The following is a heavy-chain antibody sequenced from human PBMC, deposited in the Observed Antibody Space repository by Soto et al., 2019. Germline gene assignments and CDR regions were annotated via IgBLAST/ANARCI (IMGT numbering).Heavy chain of an antibody. J-gene: IGHJ4*02. CDR1: GFTFSNAW. V-gene: IGHV3-15*07. Sequence: EVQLVESGGGLVKPGGSLRLSCAASGFTFSNAWMNWVRQAPGKGLEWVGRIKSKTDGGTTDYAAPVKGRFTISRDDSKHTLYLERNSLKTVDTAVYYCTPDLPYGSGTYFDYWGQGTLVTVSS. CDR3: TPDLPYGSGTYFDY. CDR2: IKSKTDGGTT. D-gene: IGHD3-10*01.